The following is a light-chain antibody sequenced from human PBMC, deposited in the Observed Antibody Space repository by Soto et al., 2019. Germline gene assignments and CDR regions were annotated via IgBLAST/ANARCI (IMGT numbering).Light chain of an antibody. CDR1: QSISSS. CDR3: QQYYNWPRT. CDR2: FKS. Sequence: EIVLTQSPATLSVSPGETATLSCRASQSISSSLAWYQQKPGQAPRLLIYFKSTRATGIPTRFSGSGSGTQFTLTISSLQSEDFAVYYCQQYYNWPRTFGQGTKVDIK. J-gene: IGKJ1*01. V-gene: IGKV3-15*01.